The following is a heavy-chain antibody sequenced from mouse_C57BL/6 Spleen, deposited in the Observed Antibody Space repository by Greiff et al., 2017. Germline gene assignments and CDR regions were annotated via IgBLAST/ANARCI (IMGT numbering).Heavy chain of an antibody. D-gene: IGHD1-1*01. CDR2: IYPGDGDT. Sequence: QVQLQQSGPELVKPGASVKISCKASGYAFSSSWMNWVKQRPGKGLEWIGRIYPGDGDTNYNGKFKGKATLTADKSSSTAYMQLSSLTSEDSAVYFCARSGDYGTRSFDVWGTGTTVTVSS. V-gene: IGHV1-82*01. CDR3: ARSGDYGTRSFDV. CDR1: GYAFSSSW. J-gene: IGHJ1*03.